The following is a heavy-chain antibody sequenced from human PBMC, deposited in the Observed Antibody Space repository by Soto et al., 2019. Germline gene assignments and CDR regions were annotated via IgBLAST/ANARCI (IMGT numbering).Heavy chain of an antibody. J-gene: IGHJ3*02. V-gene: IGHV1-69*02. CDR3: ARAPPSYGEAFDI. CDR2: IIPILGIA. Sequence: QVQLVQSGAAVKKPGSSVKVSCKASGGTFSSYTISWVRQAPGQGLEWMGRIIPILGIANYAQKFQGRVTITADKSTSTAYMELSSLRSEDTAVYYCARAPPSYGEAFDIWGQGTMVTVSS. D-gene: IGHD2-21*01. CDR1: GGTFSSYT.